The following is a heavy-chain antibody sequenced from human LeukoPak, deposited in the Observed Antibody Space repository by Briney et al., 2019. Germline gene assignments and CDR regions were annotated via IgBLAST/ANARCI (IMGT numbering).Heavy chain of an antibody. V-gene: IGHV3-21*01. Sequence: PGGSLRLSCAASGFTFSSYWMSWVRQAPGQGLEWVSSVSSSSTYISYADSVKGRFTVSRDNAKNSLYLQMSSLRTEDTAVYWCARGPHYYDGSGHSYFDFWGQGILVIVSS. J-gene: IGHJ4*02. CDR1: GFTFSSYW. CDR3: ARGPHYYDGSGHSYFDF. CDR2: VSSSSTYI. D-gene: IGHD3-22*01.